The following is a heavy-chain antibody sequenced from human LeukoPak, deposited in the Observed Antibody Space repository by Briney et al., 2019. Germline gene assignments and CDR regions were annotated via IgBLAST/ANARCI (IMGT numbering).Heavy chain of an antibody. Sequence: GGSLRLSCAASGFTFSSYGMHWVRQAPGKGLEWVAVISYDGSNKYYADSVKGRFTISRDNSKNTLYLQMNSLRAEDTAVYYCSGYCSGGSCYLGYYYYYMDVWGKGTTVTVSS. D-gene: IGHD2-15*01. CDR1: GFTFSSYG. J-gene: IGHJ6*03. V-gene: IGHV3-30*03. CDR2: ISYDGSNK. CDR3: SGYCSGGSCYLGYYYYYMDV.